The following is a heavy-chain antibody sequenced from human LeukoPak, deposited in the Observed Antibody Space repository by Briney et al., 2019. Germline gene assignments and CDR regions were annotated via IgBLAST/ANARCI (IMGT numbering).Heavy chain of an antibody. D-gene: IGHD6-25*01. CDR3: AINKAAKSLDY. Sequence: SVKVSCKASGGTFSSYAISWVRQAPGQGLEWMGGIIPIFGTANYAQKFQGRVTITADKSTSTAYMELSSLRSEDTAVYYCAINKAAKSLDYWGQGTLVTVSS. CDR1: GGTFSSYA. V-gene: IGHV1-69*06. J-gene: IGHJ4*02. CDR2: IIPIFGTA.